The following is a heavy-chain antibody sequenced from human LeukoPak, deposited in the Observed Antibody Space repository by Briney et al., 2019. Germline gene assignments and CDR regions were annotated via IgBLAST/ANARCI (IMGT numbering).Heavy chain of an antibody. CDR3: ARVGAAAGPYYFDY. CDR1: GYTFTSYA. V-gene: IGHV1-3*01. Sequence: VASVKVSCKASGYTFTSYAIHWVRQAPGQRLEWMGWINAGNGSTKYSQKFQGRVTITTDTSASTAYMELSSLRSEDTAVYYCARVGAAAGPYYFDYWGQGTLVTVSS. J-gene: IGHJ4*02. CDR2: INAGNGST. D-gene: IGHD6-13*01.